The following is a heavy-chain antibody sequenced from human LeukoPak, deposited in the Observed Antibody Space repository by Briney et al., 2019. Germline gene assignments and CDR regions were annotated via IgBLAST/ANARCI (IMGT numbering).Heavy chain of an antibody. Sequence: SETLSLTCTVSGGSISSGSYYWSWIRQPAGKGLEWIGRIYTSGSTNYNPSLKSRVTISVDTSKNQFSLKLSSVTAADTAVYYCAREDGQQLVHDYYYYMDVWGKGTTVTISS. CDR1: GGSISSGSYY. D-gene: IGHD6-13*01. V-gene: IGHV4-61*02. CDR3: AREDGQQLVHDYYYYMDV. J-gene: IGHJ6*03. CDR2: IYTSGST.